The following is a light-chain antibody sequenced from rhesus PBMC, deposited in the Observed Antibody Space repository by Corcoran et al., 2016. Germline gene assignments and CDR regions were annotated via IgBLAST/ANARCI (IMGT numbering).Light chain of an antibody. CDR2: GAA. Sequence: ETVVTQSPATLSLSPGERATLSCRASQRVGSYLAWYQQKPGQAPRLLIYGAASRATGIPDRFSGSGSGTDFPLNISSLEPGDVGVYYCRQSSNLYSFGQGTKVEIK. CDR3: RQSSNLYS. CDR1: QRVGSY. V-gene: IGKV3-24*04. J-gene: IGKJ2*01.